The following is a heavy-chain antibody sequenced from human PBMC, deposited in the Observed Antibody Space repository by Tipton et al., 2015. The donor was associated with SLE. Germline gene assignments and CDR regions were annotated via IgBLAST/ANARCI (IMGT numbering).Heavy chain of an antibody. CDR2: IYYSGST. CDR3: ASLATTGIVQH. D-gene: IGHD1-26*01. V-gene: IGHV4-61*05. J-gene: IGHJ1*01. Sequence: TLSLTCTVSGYSISSGYYWGWIRQPPGKGLEWIGYIYYSGSTNYNPSLKSRVTISVDTSKNQFSLKLSSVTAADTAVYYCASLATTGIVQHWGQGTLVTVSS. CDR1: GYSISSGYY.